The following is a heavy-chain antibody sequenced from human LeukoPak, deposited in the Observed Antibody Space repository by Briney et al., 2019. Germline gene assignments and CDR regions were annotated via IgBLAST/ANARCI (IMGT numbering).Heavy chain of an antibody. V-gene: IGHV3-11*04. CDR3: ARDSARDHYYYGMDV. CDR1: GFTFSDYY. J-gene: IGHJ6*02. Sequence: PGGSLRLSCAASGFTFSDYYMSWIRQAPGKGLEWVSYISSSGSTIYYADSVKGRFTISRDNSKNTLYLQMGSLRAEDMAVYYCARDSARDHYYYGMDVWGQGTTDTVSS. CDR2: ISSSGSTI.